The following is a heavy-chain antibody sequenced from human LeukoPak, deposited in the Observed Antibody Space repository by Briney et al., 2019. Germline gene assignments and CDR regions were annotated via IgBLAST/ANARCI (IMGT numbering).Heavy chain of an antibody. V-gene: IGHV5-51*01. CDR1: GYSFINYW. Sequence: GESLKISCKASGYSFINYWVGWVRQMPGKGLEWIGFIYPDDSDTRYSPSFQGQVTISVDTSLSIAYLQWSSLKASDTATYYCARHEVSGSYYIDYWGQGSLVTVSS. D-gene: IGHD3-10*01. CDR3: ARHEVSGSYYIDY. CDR2: IYPDDSDT. J-gene: IGHJ4*02.